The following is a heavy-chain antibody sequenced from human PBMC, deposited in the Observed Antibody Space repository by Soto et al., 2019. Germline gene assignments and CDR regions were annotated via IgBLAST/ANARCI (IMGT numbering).Heavy chain of an antibody. V-gene: IGHV3-30-3*01. J-gene: IGHJ5*02. CDR2: MSYDGSNQ. CDR3: ARFSYGSSDHNHL. D-gene: IGHD3-22*01. CDR1: GFSFSTYG. Sequence: GGSLRLSCEVSGFSFSTYGVHWLRQGTGKGLEWLAVMSYDGSNQYYADSVKGRFTISRDNSKNTLYLQMNSLRVEDTAVYFCARFSYGSSDHNHLWGKGTRVTVSS.